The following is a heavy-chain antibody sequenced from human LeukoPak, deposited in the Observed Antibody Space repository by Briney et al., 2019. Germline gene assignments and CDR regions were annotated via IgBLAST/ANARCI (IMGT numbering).Heavy chain of an antibody. D-gene: IGHD3-16*02. CDR2: IYSGGST. Sequence: PGGSLRLSCAASGFTLSNNYMSWVRQAPGKGLEWVSDIYSGGSTYYADSVKGRFTIPRDNSKNTLYLQINSLRAEDTAVYYCAGSDTMGYTPREWEFWFFDLWGRGTLVTVSS. J-gene: IGHJ2*01. CDR1: GFTLSNNY. V-gene: IGHV3-66*01. CDR3: AGSDTMGYTPREWEFWFFDL.